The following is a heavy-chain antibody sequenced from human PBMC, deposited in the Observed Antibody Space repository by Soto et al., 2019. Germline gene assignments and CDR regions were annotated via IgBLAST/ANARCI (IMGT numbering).Heavy chain of an antibody. J-gene: IGHJ5*02. D-gene: IGHD3-9*01. Sequence: GESPKISCQGSGYSFTSYWIGWVRQMPGKGLEWMGIIYPGDSDTRYSPSFQGQVTISADKSISTAYLQWSSLKASDTAMYYCARTPPGYYDILTGPPGWFDPWGQGTLVTVSS. V-gene: IGHV5-51*01. CDR2: IYPGDSDT. CDR1: GYSFTSYW. CDR3: ARTPPGYYDILTGPPGWFDP.